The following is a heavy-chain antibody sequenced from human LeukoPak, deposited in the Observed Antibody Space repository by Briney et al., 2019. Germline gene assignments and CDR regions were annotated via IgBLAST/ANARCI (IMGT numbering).Heavy chain of an antibody. J-gene: IGHJ4*02. V-gene: IGHV5-51*01. CDR3: ARSQGTQLWYSY. Sequence: KPGESLKISCKVSGYTFTNYWISWLRQMPGKGLKGMGIIYPGDSDTRYSPSFQGQVTLSADKSISAAYLQWGSLKASDTAMYYCARSQGTQLWYSYWGQGTLVAVSS. D-gene: IGHD5-18*01. CDR1: GYTFTNYW. CDR2: IYPGDSDT.